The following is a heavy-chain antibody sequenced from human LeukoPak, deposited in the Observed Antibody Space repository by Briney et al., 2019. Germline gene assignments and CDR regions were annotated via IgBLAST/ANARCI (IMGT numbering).Heavy chain of an antibody. D-gene: IGHD2-2*01. CDR2: INTNSGGT. Sequence: ASVKVSCKASGYTFTGYYMPWVRQAPGQGLEWMGWINTNSGGTNYAHKFQGRVTMTRDTSISTAYMELSRLRSDDTAVYYCARTLDGVPAARFDYWGQGTLVAVSS. V-gene: IGHV1-2*07. CDR3: ARTLDGVPAARFDY. J-gene: IGHJ4*02. CDR1: GYTFTGYY.